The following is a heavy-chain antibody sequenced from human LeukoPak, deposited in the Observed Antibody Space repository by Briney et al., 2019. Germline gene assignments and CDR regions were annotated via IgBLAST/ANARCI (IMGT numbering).Heavy chain of an antibody. CDR1: GFTFSSYG. CDR2: IWYDGSNK. Sequence: GRSLRLSCAASGFTFSSYGMHWVRQAPGKGLEWMAVIWYDGSNKYYADSVKGRFTISRDNSKNTLYLQMNSLRPEDTAVYFCAKRGVVIRVILVGFHKEAYYFDSWGQGALVTVSS. V-gene: IGHV3-33*06. CDR3: AKRGVVIRVILVGFHKEAYYFDS. J-gene: IGHJ4*02. D-gene: IGHD3-22*01.